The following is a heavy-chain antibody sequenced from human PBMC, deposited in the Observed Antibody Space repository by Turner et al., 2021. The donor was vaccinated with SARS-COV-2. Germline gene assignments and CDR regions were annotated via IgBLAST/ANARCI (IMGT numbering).Heavy chain of an antibody. J-gene: IGHJ6*02. D-gene: IGHD3-3*01. CDR2: IYSGGST. CDR1: GFTVSSNY. Sequence: EVQLGESGGGLFQPGGSLRPSCAASGFTVSSNYMSWVRQAPGKGLEWVSVIYSGGSTYYADSVKGRFTISRDNSKNTLYLQMNSLRAEDTAVYYCARDLMEVGGMDVWGQGTTVTVSS. CDR3: ARDLMEVGGMDV. V-gene: IGHV3-53*01.